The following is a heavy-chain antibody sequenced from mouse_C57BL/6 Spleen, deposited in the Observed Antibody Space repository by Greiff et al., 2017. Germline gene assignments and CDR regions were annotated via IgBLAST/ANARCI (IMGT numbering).Heavy chain of an antibody. CDR2: ISSGSSTI. CDR3: ARGSGSDGDFDV. J-gene: IGHJ1*03. V-gene: IGHV5-17*01. CDR1: GFTFSDYG. D-gene: IGHD1-3*01. Sequence: EVQLVESGGGLVKPGGSLKLSCAASGFTFSDYGMHWVRQAPEKGLEWVAYISSGSSTIYYADTVKGRFTISRDNAKNTLFLQMASLRSEDTAMYDCARGSGSDGDFDVWGTGTTVTVSS.